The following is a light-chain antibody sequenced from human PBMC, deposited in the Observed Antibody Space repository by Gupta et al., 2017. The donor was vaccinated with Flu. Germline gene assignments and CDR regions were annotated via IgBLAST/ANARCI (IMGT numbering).Light chain of an antibody. CDR1: ESVRGC. V-gene: IGKV3-11*01. Sequence: EVVLTQSPVTLSLSPGERATRSCRASESVRGCLAWYQQRPGQAPRLLIYGISNRASGIPARFSGSGSGTDFTLTSRGREPEDFAVYYGQQGGSWPTFGQGTKVEIK. CDR3: QQGGSWPT. J-gene: IGKJ1*01. CDR2: GIS.